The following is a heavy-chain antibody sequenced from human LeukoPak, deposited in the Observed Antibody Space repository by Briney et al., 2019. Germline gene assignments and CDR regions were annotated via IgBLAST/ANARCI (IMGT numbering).Heavy chain of an antibody. J-gene: IGHJ4*02. CDR1: GFTFSSYG. Sequence: QLGGSLRLPCAASGFTFSSYGIHWVRKAPGKGLEWVAFIRYDGSNKYYADSVKGRLTISRDNSKNTLYLQMNSLRAEDTAVYYCAKGRETTVNPPFDWGQGTLVTVSS. CDR2: IRYDGSNK. D-gene: IGHD4-17*01. V-gene: IGHV3-30*02. CDR3: AKGRETTVNPPFD.